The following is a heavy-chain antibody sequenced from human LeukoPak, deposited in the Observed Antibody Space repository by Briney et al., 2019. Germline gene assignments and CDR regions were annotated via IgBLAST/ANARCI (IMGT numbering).Heavy chain of an antibody. J-gene: IGHJ4*02. CDR1: GFTFSNYW. V-gene: IGHV3-7*05. CDR3: AKDRWSYYLDY. CDR2: INQDGSEK. D-gene: IGHD3-10*01. Sequence: GGSLRLSCAASGFTFSNYWMSWVRQAPGKGLEWVAHINQDGSEKYYVDSVKGRFTISRDNAKNSLYLQMNSLRAEDTAVYYCAKDRWSYYLDYWGQGTLDTVSS.